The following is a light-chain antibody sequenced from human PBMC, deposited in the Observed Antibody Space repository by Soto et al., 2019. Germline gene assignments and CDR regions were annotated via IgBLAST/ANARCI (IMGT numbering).Light chain of an antibody. CDR1: QSVSSN. CDR2: GVS. V-gene: IGKV3-15*01. CDR3: QQYNNWYWT. J-gene: IGKJ1*01. Sequence: EIVMTQSPATLSVSPGERATLSCRASQSVSSNLAWYQQKPGQAPRLLIYGVSTRATGIPARFSGSGSGTEFTLTISSLQSEDFAVYYCQQYNNWYWTFGQGTKVDIK.